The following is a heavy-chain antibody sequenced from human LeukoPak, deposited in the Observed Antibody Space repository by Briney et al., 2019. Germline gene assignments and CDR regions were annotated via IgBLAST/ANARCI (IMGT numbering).Heavy chain of an antibody. CDR3: ERDRGDSFILGNFDY. J-gene: IGHJ4*02. Sequence: SQTLSLPYAISGYSVSSNSAAGKSPRQSPSRGLEWLGRTYYRAKWYNDYAVSVKSRITINPDTSKNQFSLQLNSLTTARTAIYYCERDRGDSFILGNFDYWGQGTLVTVSS. CDR1: GYSVSSNSAA. V-gene: IGHV6-1*01. D-gene: IGHD3-10*01. CDR2: TYYRAKWYN.